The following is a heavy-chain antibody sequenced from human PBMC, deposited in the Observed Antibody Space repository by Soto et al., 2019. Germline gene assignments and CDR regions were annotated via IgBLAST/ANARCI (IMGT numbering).Heavy chain of an antibody. CDR2: SYHSGSN. D-gene: IGHD3-3*01. CDR1: GGSISSGDYY. V-gene: IGHV4-30-4*01. Sequence: QVQLQESGPVLVKPSQTLSLTCTVSGGSISSGDYYWTWMRQSPGKVLEWIGYSYHSGSNYYNPSLESRVTISVDTSKNQFSLTLSSVTVADTAVYYCAGEHYHFCKGPFDLWGRGTLVTVSS. CDR3: AGEHYHFCKGPFDL. J-gene: IGHJ2*01.